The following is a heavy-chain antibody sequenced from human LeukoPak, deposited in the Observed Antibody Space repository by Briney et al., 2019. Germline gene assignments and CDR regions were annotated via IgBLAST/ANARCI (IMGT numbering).Heavy chain of an antibody. V-gene: IGHV3-20*04. CDR1: GFTFDDYG. CDR3: ARDIRLSGSYLFDY. D-gene: IGHD1-26*01. Sequence: GGSLRLSCAACGFTFDDYGMSWVRQAPGKGLEWVSGINWNGGSTGYADSVKGRFTTSRDNAKNSLYLQVNSLRAEDTALYYCARDIRLSGSYLFDYWGQGTLVTVSS. CDR2: INWNGGST. J-gene: IGHJ4*02.